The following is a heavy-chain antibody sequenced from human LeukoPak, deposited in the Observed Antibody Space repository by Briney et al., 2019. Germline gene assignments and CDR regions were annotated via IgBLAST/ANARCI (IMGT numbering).Heavy chain of an antibody. CDR3: ATTTIRLGY. J-gene: IGHJ4*02. V-gene: IGHV4-39*07. CDR2: ISNSGST. Sequence: PSETLSLTCTVSGGSISSSSHYWGWIRQPPGKGLEWIGSISNSGSTYYNPSLKSRVTISVDTSNNQFSPKLSSVAAADTAVYYCATTTIRLGYWGQGTLVTVSS. CDR1: GGSISSSSHY. D-gene: IGHD1-26*01.